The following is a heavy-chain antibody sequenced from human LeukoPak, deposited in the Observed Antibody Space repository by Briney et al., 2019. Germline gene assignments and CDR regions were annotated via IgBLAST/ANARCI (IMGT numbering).Heavy chain of an antibody. CDR1: GGSISSSRYC. CDR2: IYYSGTT. Sequence: SETLSLTCTVSGGSISSSRYCWGWIRQPPGKGRAWIGNIYYSGTTYSHPSLKRRVTITVNTTNNQFSLKLSPVTAADTTVDFCARTRRNYYYMDVWGEGTTVTVS. V-gene: IGHV4-39*01. J-gene: IGHJ6*03. CDR3: ARTRRNYYYMDV. D-gene: IGHD2-2*01.